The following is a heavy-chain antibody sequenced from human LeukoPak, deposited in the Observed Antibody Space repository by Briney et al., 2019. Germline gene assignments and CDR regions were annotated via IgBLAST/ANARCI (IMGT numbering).Heavy chain of an antibody. J-gene: IGHJ6*03. CDR2: ISAYNGNT. Sequence: ASVKVSCKASGYTFTSYGISWVRQAPGQGLEWMGWISAYNGNTNYAQKLQGRVTMTTDTSTSIAYMELRSLRSDDTAVYYCARVYSGYDQRYYYYYYMDVWGKGTTVTVSS. V-gene: IGHV1-18*01. D-gene: IGHD5-12*01. CDR1: GYTFTSYG. CDR3: ARVYSGYDQRYYYYYYMDV.